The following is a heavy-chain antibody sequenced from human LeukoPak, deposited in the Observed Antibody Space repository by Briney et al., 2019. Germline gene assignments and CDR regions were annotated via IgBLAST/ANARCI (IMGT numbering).Heavy chain of an antibody. CDR1: GFTFSDYY. D-gene: IGHD2-2*01. CDR2: VSSGSSTI. CDR3: ARETYCSSTSCYFAGYYYYYMDV. V-gene: IGHV3-11*01. J-gene: IGHJ6*03. Sequence: GGSLRLSCAASGFTFSDYYMSWIRQAPGKALEWVSYVSSGSSTIYYADSVKGRFTVSRDNGKRSLYLHMNSLRAEDTALYHCARETYCSSTSCYFAGYYYYYMDVWGKGTTVTISS.